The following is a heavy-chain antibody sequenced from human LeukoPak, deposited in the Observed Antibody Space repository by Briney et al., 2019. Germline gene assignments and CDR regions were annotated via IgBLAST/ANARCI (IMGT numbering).Heavy chain of an antibody. V-gene: IGHV3-30*03. CDR1: GVTFRSYG. D-gene: IGHD5-12*01. CDR2: ISSDGNDK. CDR3: TTKETRGKSGDDCDD. Sequence: GGSLRLSCAVSGVTFRSYGMHWVRQAPGKGLEWVALISSDGNDKLYGDSVRGRFTISRDDSKSTLYLQMNSLRAEDTAGYYCTTKETRGKSGDDCDDGGQGTRVRVLS. J-gene: IGHJ4*02.